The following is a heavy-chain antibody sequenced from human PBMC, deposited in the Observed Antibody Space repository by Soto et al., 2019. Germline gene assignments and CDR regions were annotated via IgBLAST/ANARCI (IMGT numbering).Heavy chain of an antibody. CDR3: ASVLGYGSWGQNDAFAI. CDR1: GFTFRIYA. Sequence: QVPLVESGGGVFQPGRSLRLACAASGFTFRIYAMHWVRQAQGQGLEWVEVISYDGSNNYYADSVKGRFTISRDSSKNTLYWQMNRMRAEDTARYYCASVLGYGSWGQNDAFAICGQGTMVPVS. J-gene: IGHJ3*02. D-gene: IGHD2-2*03. V-gene: IGHV3-30-3*01. CDR2: ISYDGSNN.